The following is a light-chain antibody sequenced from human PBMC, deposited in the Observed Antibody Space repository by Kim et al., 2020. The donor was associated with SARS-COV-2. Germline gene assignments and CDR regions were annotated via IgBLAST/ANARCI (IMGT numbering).Light chain of an antibody. CDR2: GAS. CDR3: QQYNNWPPT. V-gene: IGKV3-15*01. J-gene: IGKJ1*01. CDR1: QSVSSNSGSHRLSSN. Sequence: ETVMTQSPATLSVSPGERVTLSCRASQSVSSNSGSHRLSSNLAWYQQKPGQSPRLLIFGASTRATGIPARFSGSGSGTEFTLTISSLQSEDFAVYYCQQYNNWPPTFGQGTKVDIK.